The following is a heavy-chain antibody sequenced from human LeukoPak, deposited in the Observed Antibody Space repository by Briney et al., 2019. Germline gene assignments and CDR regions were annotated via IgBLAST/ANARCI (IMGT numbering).Heavy chain of an antibody. CDR3: AKLPSYYDILTGNNY. Sequence: PGGSLRLSCAASGFTFSSYGMSWVRQAPGKGLEWVSAISGSGGSTYYADSVKGRFTISRDNSKNTLYLQMNSLRAEDTAVYYCAKLPSYYDILTGNNYWGQGTLVTVSS. CDR1: GFTFSSYG. CDR2: ISGSGGST. J-gene: IGHJ4*02. V-gene: IGHV3-23*01. D-gene: IGHD3-9*01.